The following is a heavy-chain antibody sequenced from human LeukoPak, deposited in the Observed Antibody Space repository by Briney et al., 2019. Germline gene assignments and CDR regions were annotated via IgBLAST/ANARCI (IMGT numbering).Heavy chain of an antibody. Sequence: HSGGSLRLSCAASGFTFSSYAMHWVRQAPGKGLEWMAVISYDGSNKYYADSVKGRFTISRDNSKNTLYLQMNSLRAEDTAVYYCAREVRGVGGAFDIWGQGTMVTVSS. D-gene: IGHD3-10*01. J-gene: IGHJ3*02. CDR2: ISYDGSNK. CDR1: GFTFSSYA. CDR3: AREVRGVGGAFDI. V-gene: IGHV3-30-3*01.